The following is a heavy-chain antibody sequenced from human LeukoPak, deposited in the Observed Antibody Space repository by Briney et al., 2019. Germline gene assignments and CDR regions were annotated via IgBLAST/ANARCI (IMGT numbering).Heavy chain of an antibody. D-gene: IGHD6-19*01. V-gene: IGHV3-23*01. CDR3: AKDRTQWTGWYLIFDY. J-gene: IGHJ4*02. Sequence: GGSLRLSCAASGFTFSSYAMNWVRQAPGQGLEWVSAISRSGGSTYYGDSVKGRCTISRDNSKNTLFLQMDSLRAEDTAVYYCAKDRTQWTGWYLIFDYWGQGTLVTVSS. CDR2: ISRSGGST. CDR1: GFTFSSYA.